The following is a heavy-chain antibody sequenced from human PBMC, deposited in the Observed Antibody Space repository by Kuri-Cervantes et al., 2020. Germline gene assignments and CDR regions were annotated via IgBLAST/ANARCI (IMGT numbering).Heavy chain of an antibody. D-gene: IGHD7-27*01. J-gene: IGHJ4*02. CDR3: TRTSGA. CDR1: GFTFSRYN. CDR2: ISTNSPYA. Sequence: GESLKISCSTSGFTFSRYNMNWVRQAPGKGLEWVSSISTNSPYAYYADSVKGRFTISRDNAQNSLFLQLNNLRAEDTALYYCTRTSGAWGQGTLVTVSS. V-gene: IGHV3-21*04.